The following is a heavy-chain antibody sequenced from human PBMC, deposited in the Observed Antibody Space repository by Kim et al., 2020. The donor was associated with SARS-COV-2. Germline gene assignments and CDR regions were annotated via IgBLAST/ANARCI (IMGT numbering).Heavy chain of an antibody. CDR1: GGTFSSYA. CDR2: IIPIFGTA. J-gene: IGHJ4*02. Sequence: PSVKVSCKASGGTFSSYAISWVRQAPGQGLEWMGGIIPIFGTANYAQKFQGRVTITADESTSTAYMELSSLRSEDTAVYYCARAPVVPAAIKNTAWGHFDYWGQGTLVTVSS. D-gene: IGHD2-2*02. V-gene: IGHV1-69*13. CDR3: ARAPVVPAAIKNTAWGHFDY.